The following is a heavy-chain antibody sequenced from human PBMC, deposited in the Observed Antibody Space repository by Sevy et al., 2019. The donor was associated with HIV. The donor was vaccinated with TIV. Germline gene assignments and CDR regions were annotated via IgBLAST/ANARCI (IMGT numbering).Heavy chain of an antibody. Sequence: SETLSLTCTVSGGSISSYYWSWIRQPPGKGLEWIGYIYYSGSTNYNPSLKSRVTTSVDTSKNQFSLKLSSVTAADTAVYYCARDQSSGWLYFDYWGQGTLVTVSS. D-gene: IGHD6-19*01. CDR3: ARDQSSGWLYFDY. J-gene: IGHJ4*02. CDR1: GGSISSYY. V-gene: IGHV4-59*01. CDR2: IYYSGST.